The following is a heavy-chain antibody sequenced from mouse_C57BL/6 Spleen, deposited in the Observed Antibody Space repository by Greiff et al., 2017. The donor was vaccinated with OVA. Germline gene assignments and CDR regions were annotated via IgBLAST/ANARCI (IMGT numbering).Heavy chain of an antibody. V-gene: IGHV1-59*01. J-gene: IGHJ2*01. CDR3: ASITTVVAPFDY. CDR1: GYTFTSYW. Sequence: VQLQQPGAELVRPGTSVKLSCKASGYTFTSYWMHWVKQRPGQGLEWIGVIDPSDSYTNYNQKFKGKATLTVDTSSSTAYMQLSSLTSEDSAVYYCASITTVVAPFDYWGQGTTRTVSS. D-gene: IGHD1-1*01. CDR2: IDPSDSYT.